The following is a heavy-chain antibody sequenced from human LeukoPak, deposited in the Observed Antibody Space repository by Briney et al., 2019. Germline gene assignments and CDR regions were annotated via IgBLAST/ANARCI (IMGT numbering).Heavy chain of an antibody. CDR3: AKHHYDILLSHFDS. V-gene: IGHV3-23*01. CDR1: GFAFGSHP. D-gene: IGHD3-9*01. Sequence: GGSLRLSXAASGFAFGSHPVSWVRQAPEKGLEWVSGIADNGDATYYGDSVKGRFTISRDNSKSALYLELNSLRAEDTAVYFCAKHHYDILLSHFDSWGQGTLVAVSS. CDR2: IADNGDAT. J-gene: IGHJ4*02.